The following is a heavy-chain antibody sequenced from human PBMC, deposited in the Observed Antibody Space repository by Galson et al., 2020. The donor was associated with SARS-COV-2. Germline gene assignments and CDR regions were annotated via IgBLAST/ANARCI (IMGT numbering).Heavy chain of an antibody. D-gene: IGHD1-7*01. CDR2: TYYRSSWHD. J-gene: IGHJ5*02. CDR1: GDRVSTDSGA. Sequence: SQTLSLTCAISGDRVSTDSGARNWTRQSPSRGLEWLGRTYYRSSWHDDYGISVKRRISIKPDTSANQVSLNLDSVTPEDAAVYYCIREGRNYFGPWGQGTLVIVSS. V-gene: IGHV6-1*01. CDR3: IREGRNYFGP.